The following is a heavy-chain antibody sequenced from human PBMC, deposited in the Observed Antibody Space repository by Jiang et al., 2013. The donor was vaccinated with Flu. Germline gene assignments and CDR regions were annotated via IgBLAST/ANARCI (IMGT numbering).Heavy chain of an antibody. D-gene: IGHD6-13*01. CDR1: GASMNNYY. J-gene: IGHJ3*02. Sequence: GPGLVKPSETLSLTCTFSGASMNNYYWNWIRQPPWEESGVDWVYQFSVATPTTTPPSGVESPCQLTRPRCSFSLRLRSVTAADTALYYCARGTIRQYYSGSTSSTFDKWGQGTWSPSPQ. V-gene: IGHV4-59*01. CDR2: QFSVATP. CDR3: ARGTIRQYYSGSTSSTFDK.